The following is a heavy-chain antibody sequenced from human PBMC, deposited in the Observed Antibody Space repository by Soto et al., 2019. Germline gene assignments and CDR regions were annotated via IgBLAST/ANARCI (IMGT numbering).Heavy chain of an antibody. CDR1: GFTFSNAW. J-gene: IGHJ4*02. CDR2: IKSKTDGGTT. D-gene: IGHD2-21*02. CDR3: TTSIIVVVTAPFDY. Sequence: GSLRLSCAASGFTFSNAWMNWVRQAPGKGLEWVGRIKSKTDGGTTDYAAPVKGRFTISRDDSKNTLYLQMNSLKTEDTAVYYCTTSIIVVVTAPFDYWGQGTLVTVSS. V-gene: IGHV3-15*07.